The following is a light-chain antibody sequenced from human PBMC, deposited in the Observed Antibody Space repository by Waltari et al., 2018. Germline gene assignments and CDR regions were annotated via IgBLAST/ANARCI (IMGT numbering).Light chain of an antibody. Sequence: DIQMTQSPSSQSASVGDRVTITCRASQSISSYLNWYQQKPGKAPKLLIYAASSLQSGVPSRFSGSGSGTDFTLTISSLQPEDFATYYCQQSYSTLITFGGGTKVEIK. CDR3: QQSYSTLIT. CDR1: QSISSY. J-gene: IGKJ4*01. V-gene: IGKV1-39*01. CDR2: AAS.